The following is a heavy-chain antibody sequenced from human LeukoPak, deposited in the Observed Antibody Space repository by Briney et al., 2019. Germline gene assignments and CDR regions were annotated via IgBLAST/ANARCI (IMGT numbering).Heavy chain of an antibody. CDR3: TTVGLMGAAAGKTYYYYYYMDV. V-gene: IGHV3-15*01. Sequence: GGSLRLSCAASGFTFSNAWMSWVRQAPGKGLEWVGRIKSKTDGGTTDYAAPVKGRFTISRDDSKNTLYLQMNSLKTEDTAVYYCTTVGLMGAAAGKTYYYYYYMDVWGKGTTVTVSS. J-gene: IGHJ6*03. CDR2: IKSKTDGGTT. CDR1: GFTFSNAW. D-gene: IGHD6-13*01.